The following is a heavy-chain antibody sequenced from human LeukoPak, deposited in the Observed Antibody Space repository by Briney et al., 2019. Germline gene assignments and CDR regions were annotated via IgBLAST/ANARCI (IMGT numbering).Heavy chain of an antibody. CDR2: ISSSSSYI. J-gene: IGHJ6*02. CDR3: ARDAELWFGELLHYYYYYGMDV. CDR1: GFTFSSYS. Sequence: PGGSLRLSCAASGFTFSSYSMNWVRQAPGKGLERVSSISSSSSYIYYADSVKGRFTISRDNAKNSLYLQMNSLRAEDTAVYYCARDAELWFGELLHYYYYYGMDVWGQGTTVTVSS. D-gene: IGHD3-10*01. V-gene: IGHV3-21*01.